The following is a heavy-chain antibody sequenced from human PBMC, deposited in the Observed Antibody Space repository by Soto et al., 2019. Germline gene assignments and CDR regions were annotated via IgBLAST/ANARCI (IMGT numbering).Heavy chain of an antibody. CDR2: VRYGGST. V-gene: IGHV4-31*03. CDR3: ASHQDRCSSTCYRDHHALDI. CDR1: GGSITSGGFY. J-gene: IGHJ3*02. D-gene: IGHD2-2*01. Sequence: QVQLQQSGPGLVKPSQTLSLTCTVSGGSITSGGFYWSWIRQHPGDGLEWIGYVRYGGSTYYNPSLKGRRTKSLYTSKNLFSLSLSSMTAADTAVYYCASHQDRCSSTCYRDHHALDIWGEGTMVTVSS.